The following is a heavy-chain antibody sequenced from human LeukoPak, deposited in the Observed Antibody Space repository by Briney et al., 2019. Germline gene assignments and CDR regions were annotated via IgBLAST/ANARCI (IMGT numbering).Heavy chain of an antibody. J-gene: IGHJ5*02. CDR2: SSPYNGKT. D-gene: IGHD2/OR15-2a*01. CDR3: ARGGIDIVTVPVSNWFDP. CDR1: GYSFINYG. V-gene: IGHV1-18*01. Sequence: ASVKVSCKASGYSFINYGITWVRQAPGQGLEWMGWSSPYNGKTNYAQKFQGRVTMTTDTSTNTAYMELRSLRSDDTAVCYCARGGIDIVTVPVSNWFDPWGQGTLVTVSS.